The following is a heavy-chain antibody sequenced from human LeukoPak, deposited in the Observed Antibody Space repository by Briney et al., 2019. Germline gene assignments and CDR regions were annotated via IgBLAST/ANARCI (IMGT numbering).Heavy chain of an antibody. D-gene: IGHD3-16*01. CDR1: GFTVSSNY. CDR3: ARGNNRDRLAN. CDR2: IYSGGST. Sequence: HPGGSLRLSCAASGFTVSSNYMSWVRQAPGKGLEWVSVIYSGGSTYYADSVKGRFTISRDNSKNTLYLQMNSLRAEDTAVYYCARGNNRDRLANWGQGTLVTVSS. V-gene: IGHV3-66*02. J-gene: IGHJ4*02.